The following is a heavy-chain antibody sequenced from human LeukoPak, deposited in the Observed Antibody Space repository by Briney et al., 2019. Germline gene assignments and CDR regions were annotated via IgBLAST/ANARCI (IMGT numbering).Heavy chain of an antibody. CDR1: GGSISTYY. Sequence: PSETLSLTCTVSGGSISTYYWSWIRQPPGKGLEWIGYIYYSGSTNYNPSLKSRVTISVDTSRNQFSLKLSSVTAADTAVYYCARHSTNYYDISGYSYWGQGNPGHRLL. CDR3: ARHSTNYYDISGYSY. V-gene: IGHV4-59*08. D-gene: IGHD3-22*01. J-gene: IGHJ4*02. CDR2: IYYSGST.